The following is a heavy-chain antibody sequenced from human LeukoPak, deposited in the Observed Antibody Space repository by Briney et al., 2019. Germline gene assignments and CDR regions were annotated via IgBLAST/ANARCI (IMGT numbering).Heavy chain of an antibody. D-gene: IGHD5-24*01. CDR1: GDTFTGYY. CDR3: ARGFLQYFDY. CDR2: INPNSGGT. V-gene: IGHV1-2*02. Sequence: ASVKVSCKASGDTFTGYYIHWVRQAPGQGLEWMGWINPNSGGTKYAQKFQGRVTMTRDTSINTAYMELSRLRSDDTAVYYCARGFLQYFDYWGQGTLVTVSS. J-gene: IGHJ4*02.